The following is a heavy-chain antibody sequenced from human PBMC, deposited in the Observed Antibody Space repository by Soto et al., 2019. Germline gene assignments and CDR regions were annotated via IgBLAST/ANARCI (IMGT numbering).Heavy chain of an antibody. CDR2: IKSKGDGGTI. J-gene: IGHJ4*02. CDR3: AADRAYYDIW. V-gene: IGHV3-15*01. Sequence: EVQLVESGGGLVKPGGSLRLSCAASGFTFINAWMNWVRQAPGKGLEWVGRIKSKGDGGTIDYTSPVKGRFTISRDDSKNMVYLQMDSLRAEDPAIYYCAADRAYYDIWWGQGTLVTVSS. CDR1: GFTFINAW. D-gene: IGHD3-22*01.